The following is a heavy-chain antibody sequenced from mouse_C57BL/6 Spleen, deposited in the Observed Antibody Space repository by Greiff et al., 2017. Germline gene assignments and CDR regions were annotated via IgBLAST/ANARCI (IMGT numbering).Heavy chain of an antibody. J-gene: IGHJ4*01. V-gene: IGHV5-6*01. Sequence: EVQLVESGGDLVKPGGSLKLSCAASGFTFSSYGMSWVRQTPDKRLEWVATISSGGSYTYYPDSVKGRFTISRDNAKNTLYLQMSSLKSEDTAVYYCARHRGYYGNYDAMDYWGQGTSVTVSS. D-gene: IGHD2-1*01. CDR2: ISSGGSYT. CDR1: GFTFSSYG. CDR3: ARHRGYYGNYDAMDY.